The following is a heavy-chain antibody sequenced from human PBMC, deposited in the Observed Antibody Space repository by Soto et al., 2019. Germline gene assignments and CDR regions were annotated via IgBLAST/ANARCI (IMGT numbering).Heavy chain of an antibody. J-gene: IGHJ6*02. CDR1: GFTFSTYS. Sequence: EVQLVESGGGLVKPGESLRLSCAASGFTFSTYSMNWVRQAPGKGLEWVSSISSSSTSIYYIDSVKGRFTISRDNAKTSLYLQMNSLRAEDTAVYYCAREWVPAAIHYYYYGMDVWGQGTTVTVSS. V-gene: IGHV3-21*01. CDR2: ISSSSTSI. CDR3: AREWVPAAIHYYYYGMDV. D-gene: IGHD2-2*02.